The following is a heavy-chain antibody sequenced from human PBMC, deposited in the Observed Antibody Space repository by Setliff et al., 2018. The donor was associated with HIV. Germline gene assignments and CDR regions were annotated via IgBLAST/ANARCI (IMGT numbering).Heavy chain of an antibody. J-gene: IGHJ6*03. CDR3: AREGSVVPAAQANYMDV. D-gene: IGHD2-2*01. V-gene: IGHV4-34*01. CDR2: INHSGST. CDR1: GGSFSGYY. Sequence: SETLSLTCAVYGGSFSGYYWSRIRQPPGKGLEWIGEINHSGSTNYNPSLKSRVTISVDTAKNQFSLKLSSVTAADTAVYYCAREGSVVPAAQANYMDVWGKGTTVTVSS.